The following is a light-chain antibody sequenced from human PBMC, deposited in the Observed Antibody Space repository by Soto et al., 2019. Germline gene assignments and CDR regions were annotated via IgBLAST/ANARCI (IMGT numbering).Light chain of an antibody. Sequence: EIVMTQSPATLSVSPGERATLSCRASQSVSSNLAWYQQKPGQAPRLLIYGASTRATGIPARLSGSGSGTEFTLTITGLQSEDFAVSYCQQYNNWPLTFGQGTKVEIK. J-gene: IGKJ1*01. CDR1: QSVSSN. CDR2: GAS. V-gene: IGKV3-15*01. CDR3: QQYNNWPLT.